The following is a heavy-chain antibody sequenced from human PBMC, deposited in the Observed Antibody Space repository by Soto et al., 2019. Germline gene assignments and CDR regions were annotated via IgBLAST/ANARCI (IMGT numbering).Heavy chain of an antibody. CDR2: IYYRGTT. CDR1: NGSLNFYY. V-gene: IGHV4-59*12. D-gene: IGHD5-18*01. CDR3: TRVATAVPS. J-gene: IGHJ5*02. Sequence: SETLSLTCNASNGSLNFYYGSWIRQPPGKELEWIGNIYYRGTTNYNPSLQGRVTMSIDTSKNQFSLMLTSVTAADTAVYYCTRVATAVPSWGRGVLVTVSS.